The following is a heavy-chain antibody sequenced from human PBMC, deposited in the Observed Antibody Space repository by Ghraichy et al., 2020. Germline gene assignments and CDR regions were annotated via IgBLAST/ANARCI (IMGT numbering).Heavy chain of an antibody. J-gene: IGHJ4*02. CDR2: VRPDTGDT. CDR3: SLYLTSNSANKVPH. V-gene: IGHV1-2*02. Sequence: ASVKVSCRVSTYTFSGFYIHWVRQARGQGLEWMGYVRPDTGDTNYAQKFQGRVTMTRDTSINTGYMELTRLTSDDTAVYYCSLYLTSNSANKVPHWGQGTLVTVSS. D-gene: IGHD1/OR15-1a*01. CDR1: TYTFSGFY.